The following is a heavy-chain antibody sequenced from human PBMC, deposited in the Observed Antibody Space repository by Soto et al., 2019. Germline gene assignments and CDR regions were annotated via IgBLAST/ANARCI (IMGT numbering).Heavy chain of an antibody. CDR1: GGTFSSYA. Sequence: QVQLVQPGAEVKKPGSSVKVSCKASGGTFSSYAISWVRQAPGQGLEWMGGIIPIFGTANYAQKFQGRVTITADESTSTAYMELSSLRSEDTAVYYCARVDCSGGSCLDAFDIWGQGTMVTVSS. CDR3: ARVDCSGGSCLDAFDI. J-gene: IGHJ3*02. D-gene: IGHD2-15*01. V-gene: IGHV1-69*01. CDR2: IIPIFGTA.